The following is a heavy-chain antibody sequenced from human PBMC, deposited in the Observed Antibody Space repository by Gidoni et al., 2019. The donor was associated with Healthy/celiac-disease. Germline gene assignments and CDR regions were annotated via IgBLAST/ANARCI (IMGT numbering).Heavy chain of an antibody. CDR2: IYYSVSP. J-gene: IGHJ6*02. V-gene: IGHV4-39*01. Sequence: QLQLQESGPGLVKPSETMSLICTVSGGSISSSSYYWVWIRQPPGKGLGWIGSIYYSVSPYYNPSLKSRVTISVDTSKNQFSLKLSSVTAADAAVYYCAGRYPYYYYYGMDVWGQGTTVTVSS. CDR1: GGSISSSSYY. CDR3: AGRYPYYYYYGMDV. D-gene: IGHD1-20*01.